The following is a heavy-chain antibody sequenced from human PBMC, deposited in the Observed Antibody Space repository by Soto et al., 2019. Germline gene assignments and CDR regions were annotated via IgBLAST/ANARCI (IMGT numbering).Heavy chain of an antibody. CDR1: GFTFSIYA. V-gene: IGHV3-23*01. J-gene: IGHJ3*02. D-gene: IGHD6-19*01. CDR2: ISGSGTSA. CDR3: AKLGSNGWYDAFDI. Sequence: EVQLLESGGGLVQPGGSLRLSCAASGFTFSIYAMTWVRQAPGKGLEWVSTISGSGTSAYYADSVKGRFTFSRDNSKNTLYLQMNSLRAEDKALYYCAKLGSNGWYDAFDIWGQGTVVTVSS.